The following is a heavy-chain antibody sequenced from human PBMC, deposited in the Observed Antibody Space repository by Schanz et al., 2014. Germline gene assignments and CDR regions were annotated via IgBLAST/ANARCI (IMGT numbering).Heavy chain of an antibody. CDR1: GFDFNSYS. CDR3: ARGIGGYGANNYFDY. J-gene: IGHJ4*02. Sequence: EVRLVESGGGLVQPGGSLRLSCEASGFDFNSYSMNWVRQVPGKGLEWLSYIATSSSTRHYADSVKGRVTISRDNAKNTLYLQMNSLRAEDTAVYSCARGIGGYGANNYFDYWGQGTLVTVSS. CDR2: IATSSSTR. D-gene: IGHD5-12*01. V-gene: IGHV3-48*04.